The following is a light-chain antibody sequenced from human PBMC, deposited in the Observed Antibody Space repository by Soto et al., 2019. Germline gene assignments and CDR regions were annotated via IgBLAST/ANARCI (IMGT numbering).Light chain of an antibody. Sequence: QSALTQPASVSGSPGQSITISCTGTSSDIGHYDYVSWYQQHPGKAPKLIIYEVRNRPSGVSNRFSGSKSGNTASLAISGLQAEDEADYYCNSFTKSTTRVFGTGTKLTVL. CDR2: EVR. CDR3: NSFTKSTTRV. J-gene: IGLJ1*01. V-gene: IGLV2-14*01. CDR1: SSDIGHYDY.